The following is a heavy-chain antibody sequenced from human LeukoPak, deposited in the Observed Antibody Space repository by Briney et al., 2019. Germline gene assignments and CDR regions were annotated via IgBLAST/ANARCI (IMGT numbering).Heavy chain of an antibody. CDR3: ARGVNSGNYNYWYFDL. CDR2: ISSSGSTI. D-gene: IGHD1-26*01. V-gene: IGHV3-48*03. Sequence: GGSLRLSCAASGFTFSSYEMNWVRQAPGKGLEWVSYISSSGSTIYYADSVKGRFTISRGNAKNFLYLQMNSLRDEDTAVYYCARGVNSGNYNYWYFDLWGRGTLVTVSS. J-gene: IGHJ2*01. CDR1: GFTFSSYE.